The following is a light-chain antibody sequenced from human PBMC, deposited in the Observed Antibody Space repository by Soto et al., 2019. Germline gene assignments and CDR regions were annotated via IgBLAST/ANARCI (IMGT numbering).Light chain of an antibody. V-gene: IGLV2-18*02. CDR2: EVS. CDR3: SSYTSSSTYV. Sequence: QSGLTQPPSVSGSPGQAGTISCPGPSSDVGSYNRVSWYQQPPGTAPKLMIYEVSNRPSGVPDRFSGSKSGNTASLTISGLQAEDEADYYCSSYTSSSTYVFGTGTKVTVL. J-gene: IGLJ1*01. CDR1: SSDVGSYNR.